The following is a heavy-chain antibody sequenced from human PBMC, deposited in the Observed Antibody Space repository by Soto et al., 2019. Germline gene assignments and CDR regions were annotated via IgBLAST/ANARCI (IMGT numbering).Heavy chain of an antibody. CDR1: GGSISSSSYY. Sequence: SETLSLTCTVSGGSISSSSYYWGWIRQPPGKGLEWIGSIYYSGSTYYNPSLKSRVTISVDTSKNQFSLKLSSVTAADTAVYYCARDHYYYYYYMDVWGKGTTVTVSS. J-gene: IGHJ6*03. CDR2: IYYSGST. V-gene: IGHV4-39*07. CDR3: ARDHYYYYYYMDV.